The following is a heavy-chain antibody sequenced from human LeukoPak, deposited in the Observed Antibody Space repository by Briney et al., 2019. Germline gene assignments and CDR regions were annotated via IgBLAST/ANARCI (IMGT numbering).Heavy chain of an antibody. D-gene: IGHD2-21*02. CDR1: GFTFSSYG. CDR2: ISYDGSNK. CDR3: ARDGSVVVTAMYFDY. V-gene: IGHV3-30*03. Sequence: GGALRVSCAASGFTFSSYGMHWVRQAPGKGLEWVAVISYDGSNKYYADSVKGRFTISRDNSKNTLYLQMNSLRAEDTAVYYCARDGSVVVTAMYFDYWGQGTLVTVSS. J-gene: IGHJ4*02.